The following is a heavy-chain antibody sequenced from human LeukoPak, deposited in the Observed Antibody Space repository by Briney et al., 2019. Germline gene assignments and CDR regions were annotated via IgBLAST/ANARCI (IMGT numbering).Heavy chain of an antibody. CDR2: INPNSGGT. CDR1: GYTFTGYY. CDR3: ARVDGATLIAAAGSIDY. D-gene: IGHD6-13*01. J-gene: IGHJ4*02. V-gene: IGHV1-2*02. Sequence: ASVKVSCKASGYTFTGYYMHWVRQAPGQGLEWMGWINPNSGGTNYAQKFQGRATMTRDTSISTAYMELSRLRSDDTAVYYCARVDGATLIAAAGSIDYWGQGTLVTVSS.